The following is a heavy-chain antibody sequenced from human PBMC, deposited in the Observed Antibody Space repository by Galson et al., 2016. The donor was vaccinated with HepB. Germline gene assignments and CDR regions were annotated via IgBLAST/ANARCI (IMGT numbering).Heavy chain of an antibody. Sequence: SETLSLTCVVSGGSISSSNWWTWVRQPPGKGLEWIGEIYPSGSTNYNPSLKSRVTIPVDKSKDQFSLNLTSVTAADTAVYYCASEDYWGQGTLVTVSS. V-gene: IGHV4-4*02. CDR1: GGSISSSNW. CDR3: ASEDY. J-gene: IGHJ4*02. CDR2: IYPSGST.